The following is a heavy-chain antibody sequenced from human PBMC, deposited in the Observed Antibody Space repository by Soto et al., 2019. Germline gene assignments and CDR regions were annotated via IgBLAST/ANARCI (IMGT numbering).Heavy chain of an antibody. D-gene: IGHD4-17*01. CDR3: AKDRSAVTRPKGAFDI. V-gene: IGHV3-23*01. CDR2: TSGSGGST. Sequence: EVQLLESGGGLVQPGGSLRLSCAASGFTFSSYAMSWVRQAPGKGLEWVSATSGSGGSTYYADSVKGRFTISRDNSKNTLYLQMNSLRAEDTAVYYCAKDRSAVTRPKGAFDIWGQGTMVTVSS. CDR1: GFTFSSYA. J-gene: IGHJ3*02.